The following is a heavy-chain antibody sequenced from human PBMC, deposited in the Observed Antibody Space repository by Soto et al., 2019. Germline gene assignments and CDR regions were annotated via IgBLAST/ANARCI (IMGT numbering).Heavy chain of an antibody. J-gene: IGHJ4*02. V-gene: IGHV3-30*18. Sequence: QVQLVESGGSVVQPGRSLRLSCAASGFTFSSYGMHWVRQAPGKGLEWVAVISYDGSNEYYADSVKGRFTISRDNSKNTLSLQMNSLRAEDTAVYYCAKDVKSIAAPGIGFDYWGQGTLVTVSS. CDR2: ISYDGSNE. CDR3: AKDVKSIAAPGIGFDY. D-gene: IGHD6-13*01. CDR1: GFTFSSYG.